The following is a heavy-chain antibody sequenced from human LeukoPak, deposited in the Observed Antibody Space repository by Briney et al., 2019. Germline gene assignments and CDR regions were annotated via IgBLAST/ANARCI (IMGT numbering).Heavy chain of an antibody. CDR3: AKSRSGRTAFDY. Sequence: GGSLRLSCAASGSTFSSYAMSWVRQAPGKGLEWVSAISGSGGSTYYADSVKGRFTISRDNSKNTLYLQMNSLRAEDMAVYYCAKSRSGRTAFDYWGQGTLVTVSS. V-gene: IGHV3-23*01. D-gene: IGHD2-15*01. CDR2: ISGSGGST. CDR1: GSTFSSYA. J-gene: IGHJ4*02.